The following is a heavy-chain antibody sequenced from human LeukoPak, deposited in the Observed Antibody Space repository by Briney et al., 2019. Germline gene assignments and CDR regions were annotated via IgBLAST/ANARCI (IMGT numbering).Heavy chain of an antibody. D-gene: IGHD6-13*01. CDR1: GYTFTGYY. CDR3: VAAAGTWRYYYYYMDV. V-gene: IGHV1-2*02. Sequence: ASVKVSCKASGYTFTGYYMHWVRQAPGQGLEWMGWINPNSGGTNYAQKFQGRVTMTRDTSISTAYMELSRLRSDDTAVYYCVAAAGTWRYYYYYMDVWGKGTTVTISS. CDR2: INPNSGGT. J-gene: IGHJ6*03.